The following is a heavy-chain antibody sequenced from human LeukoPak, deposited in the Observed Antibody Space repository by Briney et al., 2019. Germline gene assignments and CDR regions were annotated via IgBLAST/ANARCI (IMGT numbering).Heavy chain of an antibody. CDR2: INANTGNP. CDR1: GYTFTSYS. V-gene: IGHV7-4-1*02. Sequence: ASVKVSCKASGYTFTSYSMNWVRRATGQGLEYMGWINANTGNPTCAQGFTGRFVFSLDTSVSTAYLQISSLQAEGTAVYYCARDFPARDWFFDLWGRGTLVTVSS. J-gene: IGHJ2*01. CDR3: ARDFPARDWFFDL.